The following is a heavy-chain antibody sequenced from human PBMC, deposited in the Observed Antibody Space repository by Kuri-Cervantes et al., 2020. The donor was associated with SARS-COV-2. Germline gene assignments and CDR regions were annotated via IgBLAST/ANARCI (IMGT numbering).Heavy chain of an antibody. V-gene: IGHV3-73*01. CDR2: VRGKANNYAT. CDR1: GFLFSASA. Sequence: GGSLRLSCEVSGFLFSASAIHWVRQGSGKGLEWVGRVRGKANNYATAYAASVKGRFTISRDDSKNMAYLQMNSLRAEDTAVYYCAKTHLPTVTTPTDYWGQGTLVTVSS. D-gene: IGHD4-17*01. J-gene: IGHJ4*02. CDR3: AKTHLPTVTTPTDY.